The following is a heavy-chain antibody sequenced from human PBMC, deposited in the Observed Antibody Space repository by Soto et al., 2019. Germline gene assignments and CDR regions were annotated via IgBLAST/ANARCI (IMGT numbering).Heavy chain of an antibody. CDR2: IIPVFNAA. J-gene: IGHJ4*02. D-gene: IGHD3-3*01. Sequence: QVQLVQSGAEVKKPGSSVRVSCKVSGGTFGSHTFTWVRQAPGQGLEWMGEIIPVFNAANYAQRFQDRVTITEDRSATTVYLELRRLTSADTATYYCARIETRPYHDSRGTDLDYWGQGTLVIVSS. CDR3: ARIETRPYHDSRGTDLDY. V-gene: IGHV1-69*06. CDR1: GGTFGSHT.